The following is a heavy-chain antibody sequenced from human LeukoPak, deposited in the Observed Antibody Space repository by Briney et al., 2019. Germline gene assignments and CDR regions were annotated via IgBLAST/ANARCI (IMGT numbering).Heavy chain of an antibody. Sequence: PSETLSLTCSVSGASMFSHYWSWIRQPPGKGLEWIGYIAYSGSTDYNPSLKSRVTISLDTSKNQFSLTLTSETAADTAVYYCARDVALDYWGQGTLVTVSS. J-gene: IGHJ4*02. CDR1: GASMFSHY. V-gene: IGHV4-59*11. CDR3: ARDVALDY. CDR2: IAYSGST.